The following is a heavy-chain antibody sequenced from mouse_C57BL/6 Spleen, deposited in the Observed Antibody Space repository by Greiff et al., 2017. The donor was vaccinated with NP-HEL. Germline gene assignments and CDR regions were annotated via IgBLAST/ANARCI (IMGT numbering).Heavy chain of an antibody. CDR2: IHPSDSDT. J-gene: IGHJ3*01. D-gene: IGHD1-2*01. Sequence: QVQLQQPGAELVKPGASVKVSCKASGYTFTSYWMHWVKQRPGQGLEWIGRIHPSDSDTNYNQKFKGKATLTVDKSSSTAYMQLISLTSEDSAVSYCAIIRSSCHYDGFAYWGQGTLVTVSA. CDR1: GYTFTSYW. CDR3: AIIRSSCHYDGFAY. V-gene: IGHV1-74*01.